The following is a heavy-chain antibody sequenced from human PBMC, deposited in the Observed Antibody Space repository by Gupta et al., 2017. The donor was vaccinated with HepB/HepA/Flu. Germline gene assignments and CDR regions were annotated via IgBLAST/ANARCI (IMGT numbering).Heavy chain of an antibody. CDR2: IWYDGSNK. Sequence: RFSCAASGFTFSSYGMHWVRQAPGKGLEWVAVIWYDGSNKYYADSVKGRFTISRDNSKNTLYLQMNSLRAEDTAVYYCARDNTEYCSSTSCYHLDYWGQGTLVTVSS. J-gene: IGHJ4*02. D-gene: IGHD2-2*01. CDR1: GFTFSSYG. CDR3: ARDNTEYCSSTSCYHLDY. V-gene: IGHV3-33*01.